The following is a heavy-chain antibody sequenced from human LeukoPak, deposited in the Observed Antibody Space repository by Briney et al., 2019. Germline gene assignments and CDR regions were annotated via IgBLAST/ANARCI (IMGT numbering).Heavy chain of an antibody. D-gene: IGHD3-3*01. V-gene: IGHV4-38-2*02. J-gene: IGHJ6*03. CDR1: GYSISSGYY. Sequence: SETLSLTCTVSGYSISSGYYWGWIRQPPGQGLEWIGSIYHSGSTYYNPSLKSRVTISVDTSKNQFSLKLSSVTAADTAVYYCARSAAYDFWSGYFSPSYYYYMDVWGKGTTVTVSS. CDR2: IYHSGST. CDR3: ARSAAYDFWSGYFSPSYYYYMDV.